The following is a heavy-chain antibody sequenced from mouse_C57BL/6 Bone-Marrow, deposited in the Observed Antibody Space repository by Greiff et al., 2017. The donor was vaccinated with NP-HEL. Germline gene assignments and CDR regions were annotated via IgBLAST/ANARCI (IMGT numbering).Heavy chain of an antibody. Sequence: VQLQQSGPELVKPGASVKLSCKASGYTFTSYDINWVKQRPGQGLEWIGWIYPRAGSTKYNETFKGQGTLTVATSSSTAYMELHSLTSDDSAVYFCARPRWLLSPWFAYWGQGTLVTVSA. J-gene: IGHJ3*01. V-gene: IGHV1-85*01. CDR2: IYPRAGST. CDR1: GYTFTSYD. D-gene: IGHD2-3*01. CDR3: ARPRWLLSPWFAY.